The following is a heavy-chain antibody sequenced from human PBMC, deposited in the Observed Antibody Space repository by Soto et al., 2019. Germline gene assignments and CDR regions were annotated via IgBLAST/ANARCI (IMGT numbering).Heavy chain of an antibody. V-gene: IGHV4-34*01. CDR1: GGSFSCYY. CDR3: ARQRGVLLWFGESSPHGYFDY. D-gene: IGHD3-10*01. CDR2: INHSGST. J-gene: IGHJ4*02. Sequence: PSETLSLTCAVYGGSFSCYYWIWIRQPPGKGLEWIGEINHSGSTNYNPSLKSRVTISVDTSKNQFSLKLSSVTAADTAVYYCARQRGVLLWFGESSPHGYFDYWGQGTLVTVSS.